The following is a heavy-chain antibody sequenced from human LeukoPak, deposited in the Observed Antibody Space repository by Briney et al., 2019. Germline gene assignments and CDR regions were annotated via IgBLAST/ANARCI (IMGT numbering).Heavy chain of an antibody. J-gene: IGHJ5*02. CDR3: ARLPFCGGDCYPNWFDP. V-gene: IGHV5-51*01. CDR1: GYSFTSYW. D-gene: IGHD2-21*01. Sequence: GESLKISCKGSGYSFTSYWIGWVRQMPGKGLEWMGIIYPGDSDTRYSPSFQGQVTISADKSISTAYLQWSNLKASDTAMYYCARLPFCGGDCYPNWFDPWGQGTLVTVSS. CDR2: IYPGDSDT.